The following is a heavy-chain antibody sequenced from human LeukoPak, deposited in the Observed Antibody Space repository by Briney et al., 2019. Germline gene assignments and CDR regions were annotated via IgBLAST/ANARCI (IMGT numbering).Heavy chain of an antibody. V-gene: IGHV3-23*01. J-gene: IGHJ4*02. CDR2: ISASGGST. D-gene: IGHD3-16*01. Sequence: PGGSLRVSCAASGFTFSNYAMSWVRQAPGEGLEWVSGISASGGSTYYADSVKGRFTFSRDNSKNTLYLQMNSLRAEDTAVYYCAKFKISLVDLLGVFFDYWGQGTLVTVSS. CDR3: AKFKISLVDLLGVFFDY. CDR1: GFTFSNYA.